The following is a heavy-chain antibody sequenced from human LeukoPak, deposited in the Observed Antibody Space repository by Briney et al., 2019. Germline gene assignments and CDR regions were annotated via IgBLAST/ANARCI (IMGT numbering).Heavy chain of an antibody. CDR3: AKDRVETQYHYMDV. Sequence: QPGGSLRLSCAASGFTFSDTWMHWVRQAPGEGLVWVSRIRSDGSDTRYAESVKGRFTISRDNSKNTLYLQMNSLRADDTGVYYCAKDRVETQYHYMDVWGKGTTVTISS. CDR2: IRSDGSDT. CDR1: GFTFSDTW. V-gene: IGHV3-74*01. J-gene: IGHJ6*03. D-gene: IGHD5-18*01.